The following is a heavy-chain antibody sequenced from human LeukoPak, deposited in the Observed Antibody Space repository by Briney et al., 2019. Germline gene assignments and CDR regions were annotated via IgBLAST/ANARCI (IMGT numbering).Heavy chain of an antibody. CDR2: VKGDGTFT. Sequence: GGSLRLSCAASGFTFSNYWMHWVRQAPGKGLVWVSRVKGDGTFTNYADSVKGRFTISRDNAKYTLYLQMHSLRAEDTAIYYCVRDGDDYNFDYWGQGSLVTVFS. V-gene: IGHV3-74*01. J-gene: IGHJ4*02. CDR1: GFTFSNYW. D-gene: IGHD5-24*01. CDR3: VRDGDDYNFDY.